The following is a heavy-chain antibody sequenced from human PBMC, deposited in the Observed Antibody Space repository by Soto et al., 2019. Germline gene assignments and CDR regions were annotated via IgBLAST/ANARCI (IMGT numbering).Heavy chain of an antibody. J-gene: IGHJ4*02. Sequence: GSLRLSCAASGFTFSSYAMSWVRQAPGKGLEWVSAISGSGGSTYYADSVKGRFTISRDNSKNTLYLQMNSLRAEDTAVCYCAKGNYYYDSSGYSYWGQRTLVTVSS. D-gene: IGHD3-22*01. CDR1: GFTFSSYA. V-gene: IGHV3-23*01. CDR3: AKGNYYYDSSGYSY. CDR2: ISGSGGST.